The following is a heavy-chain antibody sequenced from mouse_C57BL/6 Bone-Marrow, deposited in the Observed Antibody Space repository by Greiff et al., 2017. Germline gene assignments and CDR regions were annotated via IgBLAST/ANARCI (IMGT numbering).Heavy chain of an antibody. CDR1: GYTFTSYW. D-gene: IGHD1-1*01. J-gene: IGHJ3*01. CDR3: TRGGFITTVVEGFAY. Sequence: EVQGVESGTVLARPGASVKMSCKTSGYTFTSYWMHWVKQRPGPGLEWIGAIYPGNSDTSYNQKFKGKAKLTAVTSASTAYMELSSLTNEDSAVYYCTRGGFITTVVEGFAYWGQGTLVTVSA. CDR2: IYPGNSDT. V-gene: IGHV1-5*01.